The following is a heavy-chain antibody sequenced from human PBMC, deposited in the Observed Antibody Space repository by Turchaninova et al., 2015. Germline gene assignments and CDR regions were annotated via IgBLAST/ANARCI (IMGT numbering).Heavy chain of an antibody. Sequence: QVQPQQWGAGMFTPSEALSLTFAGYGGSFSGYYCSWIRHPPGKGREWIGEINHSGITNYNPSLKSRVTISVDTSKNQFSLKLSSVTAADTAVYYCASAMKSSSWDYWGQGTLVTVSS. CDR2: INHSGIT. J-gene: IGHJ4*02. CDR3: ASAMKSSSWDY. V-gene: IGHV4-34*01. D-gene: IGHD6-13*01. CDR1: GGSFSGYY.